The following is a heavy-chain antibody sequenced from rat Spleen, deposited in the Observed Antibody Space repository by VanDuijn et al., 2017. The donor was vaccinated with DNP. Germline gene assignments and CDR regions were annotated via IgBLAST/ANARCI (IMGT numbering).Heavy chain of an antibody. CDR2: ISYESSST. V-gene: IGHV5-22*01. CDR1: GFIFSDYY. J-gene: IGHJ2*01. Sequence: EVHLVESGGGLVQPGRSLKLSCAASGFIFSDYYMAWVRQAPTKGLEWVAAISYESSSTYHGDSVKGRFTISRDNAESTLYLQMKSLRSEDSATYYCARGNYPGINTFDYWGQGVKVTVSS. CDR3: ARGNYPGINTFDY. D-gene: IGHD1-4*01.